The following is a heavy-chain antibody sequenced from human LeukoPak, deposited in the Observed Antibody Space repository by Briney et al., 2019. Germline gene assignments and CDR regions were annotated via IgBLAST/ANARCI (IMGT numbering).Heavy chain of an antibody. Sequence: PGRSLRPSCAASGFTFSSYAMHWVRQAPGKGLEWVAVISYDGSNKYYADSVKGRFTISRDNSKNTLYLQMNSLRAEDTAVYYCARDAAQGLRYFDWLGDYWGQGTLVTVSS. CDR3: ARDAAQGLRYFDWLGDY. J-gene: IGHJ4*02. CDR2: ISYDGSNK. D-gene: IGHD3-9*01. CDR1: GFTFSSYA. V-gene: IGHV3-30*04.